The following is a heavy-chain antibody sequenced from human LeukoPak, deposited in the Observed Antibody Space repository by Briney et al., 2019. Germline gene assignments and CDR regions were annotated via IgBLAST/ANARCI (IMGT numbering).Heavy chain of an antibody. CDR2: ISGSGGST. CDR3: AKGASDDFWSGDPDAFDI. J-gene: IGHJ3*02. Sequence: GGSLRLSCAASGFTFSSYAMSWVRQAPGKGLEWVSAISGSGGSTYYADSVKGRFTISRDNSKNTLYLQMNSLRAEDTAVYYCAKGASDDFWSGDPDAFDIWGQGTMVTVSS. CDR1: GFTFSSYA. V-gene: IGHV3-23*01. D-gene: IGHD3-3*01.